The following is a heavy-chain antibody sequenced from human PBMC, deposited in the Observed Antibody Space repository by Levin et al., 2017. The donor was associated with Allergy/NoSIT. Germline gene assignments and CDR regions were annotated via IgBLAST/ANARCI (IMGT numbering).Heavy chain of an antibody. Sequence: VASVKVSCAASGITFSSSALTWLRQAPGKGLEWVASTFSSNSDTHYADSVKGRFTLSRDNSKNTLYLQMTGLRAEDTALYYCAKSIPYWHFDLWGRGTLVTVSS. CDR3: AKSIPYWHFDL. CDR2: TFSSNSDT. V-gene: IGHV3-23*01. CDR1: GITFSSSA. J-gene: IGHJ2*01.